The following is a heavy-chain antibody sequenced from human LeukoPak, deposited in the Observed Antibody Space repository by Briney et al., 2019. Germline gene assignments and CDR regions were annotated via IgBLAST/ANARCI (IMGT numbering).Heavy chain of an antibody. Sequence: SVKVSCKASGGTFSSYAISWVRQAPGQGLEWMGRIIPIFGTANYAQKFQGRVTITTDESTSTAYMELSSLRSEDTAVYYCARHLAPGLTVPAAMAVPQPFDPWGQGTLVTVSS. CDR1: GGTFSSYA. CDR3: ARHLAPGLTVPAAMAVPQPFDP. CDR2: IIPIFGTA. V-gene: IGHV1-69*05. D-gene: IGHD2-2*01. J-gene: IGHJ5*02.